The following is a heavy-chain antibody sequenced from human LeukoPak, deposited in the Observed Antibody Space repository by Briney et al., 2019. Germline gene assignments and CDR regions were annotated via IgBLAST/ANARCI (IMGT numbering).Heavy chain of an antibody. CDR3: ARGPGYSSSSRGRYFDY. CDR2: INHSGST. D-gene: IGHD6-6*01. J-gene: IGHJ4*02. CDR1: GGSFSGYY. Sequence: SETLSLTCAVYGGSFSGYYWSWIRQPPGKGLEWIGEINHSGSTNYNPSLKSRVTISVDTSKNQFSLKLSSVTAADTAVYYCARGPGYSSSSRGRYFDYWGQGTLVTVSS. V-gene: IGHV4-34*01.